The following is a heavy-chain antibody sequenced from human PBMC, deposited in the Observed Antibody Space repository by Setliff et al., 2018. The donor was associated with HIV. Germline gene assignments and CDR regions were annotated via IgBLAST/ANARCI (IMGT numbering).Heavy chain of an antibody. D-gene: IGHD3-3*01. CDR3: ARDNPHFGVASSYYYGMDV. V-gene: IGHV4-4*09. J-gene: IGHJ6*02. Sequence: PSETLSRTCTVSGGSISNYYWSWIRQPPGKGLEWIGYIYTSGSTNYNPSLKGRVTISVDTSKNQFSLKLSSVTAADTAVYYCARDNPHFGVASSYYYGMDVWGQGTTVTVSS. CDR1: GGSISNYY. CDR2: IYTSGST.